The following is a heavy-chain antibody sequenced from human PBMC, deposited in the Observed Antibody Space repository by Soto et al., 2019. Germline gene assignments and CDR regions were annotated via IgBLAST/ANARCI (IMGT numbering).Heavy chain of an antibody. CDR2: IIPIFGTA. J-gene: IGHJ5*02. CDR3: ARTHCSSNSCYTGNWFDP. Sequence: SVKVSCKASGGTFSSYAISWVRQAPGQGLEWMGGIIPIFGTANYAQKFQGRVTITADESTSTAYMELSSLRSEDTAVYYCARTHCSSNSCYTGNWFDPWGQGTLVTFSS. D-gene: IGHD2-2*02. CDR1: GGTFSSYA. V-gene: IGHV1-69*13.